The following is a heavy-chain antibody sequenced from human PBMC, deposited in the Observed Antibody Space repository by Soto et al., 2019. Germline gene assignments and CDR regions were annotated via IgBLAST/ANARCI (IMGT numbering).Heavy chain of an antibody. CDR3: ARGLAVAGTIIHDAFDI. CDR1: GYTFTSYG. CDR2: ISAYNGNT. J-gene: IGHJ3*02. V-gene: IGHV1-18*01. Sequence: QVQLVQSGAEVKKPGASVKVSCKASGYTFTSYGISWVRQAPGQGLEWMGWISAYNGNTNYAQKLQGRVTTTTDTSTSTAYMELRSLRSDDTAVYYCARGLAVAGTIIHDAFDIWGQGTMVTVSS. D-gene: IGHD6-19*01.